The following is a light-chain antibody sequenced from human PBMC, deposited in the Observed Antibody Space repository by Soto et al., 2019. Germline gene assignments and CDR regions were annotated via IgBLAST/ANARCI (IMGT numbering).Light chain of an antibody. CDR3: QKYNSAPRT. Sequence: DIPMTQSPSSLSASIGDRVTITCRASQGISHYLAWYQQKPGKVPKLLIYDASTLQSGVPSRFSGSGSGTDFILTISSLQPEDVATYYCQKYNSAPRTFGQGTKVEIK. J-gene: IGKJ1*01. CDR2: DAS. CDR1: QGISHY. V-gene: IGKV1-27*01.